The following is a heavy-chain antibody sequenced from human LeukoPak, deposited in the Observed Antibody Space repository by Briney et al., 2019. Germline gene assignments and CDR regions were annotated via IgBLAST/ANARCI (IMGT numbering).Heavy chain of an antibody. J-gene: IGHJ6*02. CDR3: ARHGSSGWYKAAPYYYGMDV. V-gene: IGHV4-59*08. Sequence: PAETLSLTCTVSGVSISSYYWSWIRQPPGKGLEWIGYIYYSGSTNYNPSLKSRVTISVDTSKNQFSLKLSSVTAADTAVYYCARHGSSGWYKAAPYYYGMDVWGQGTTVTVSS. CDR1: GVSISSYY. CDR2: IYYSGST. D-gene: IGHD6-19*01.